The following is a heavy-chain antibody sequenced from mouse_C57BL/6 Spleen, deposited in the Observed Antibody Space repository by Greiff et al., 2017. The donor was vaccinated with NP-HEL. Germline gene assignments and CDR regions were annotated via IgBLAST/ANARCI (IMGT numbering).Heavy chain of an antibody. CDR1: GYTFTSYW. CDR3: ARRVYYYGSNAMDY. D-gene: IGHD1-1*01. V-gene: IGHV1-59*01. J-gene: IGHJ4*01. CDR2: IDPSDSYT. Sequence: QVQLQQPGAELVMPGASVKLSCKASGYTFTSYWMHWVKQRPGQGLEWIGVIDPSDSYTNYNQKFKGKATLTVDTSSSTAYMQLSSLTSEDSAVYYCARRVYYYGSNAMDYWGQGTSVTVSS.